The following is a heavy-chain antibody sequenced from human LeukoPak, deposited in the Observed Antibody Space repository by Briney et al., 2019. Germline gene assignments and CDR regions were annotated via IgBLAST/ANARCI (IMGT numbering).Heavy chain of an antibody. Sequence: GGSLRLSCAASGFTFSGYSMNWVRQAPGKGLEWVSCISSSSAIYYADSVKGRFTISRDNAKNSLYLQMNSLRAEDTAVYYCARDTGSLDYWGQGTLVTVSS. V-gene: IGHV3-48*04. CDR2: ISSSSAI. CDR3: ARDTGSLDY. J-gene: IGHJ4*02. D-gene: IGHD1-26*01. CDR1: GFTFSGYS.